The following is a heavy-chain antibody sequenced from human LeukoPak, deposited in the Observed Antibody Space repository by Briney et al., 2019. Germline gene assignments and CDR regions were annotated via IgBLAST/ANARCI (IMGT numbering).Heavy chain of an antibody. CDR2: IFPGDSDT. D-gene: IGHD4-17*01. J-gene: IGHJ3*02. V-gene: IGHV5-51*01. CDR1: GFPLSSYW. Sequence: PGESLNISCKGSGFPLSSYWIAWVRHMPGEGLELMGFIFPGDSDTRYSPSFEGQVSISVDNSINTAYLKWSSLKASDTAMYYCARQVYGDYDAFDMWGQGTMVTV. CDR3: ARQVYGDYDAFDM.